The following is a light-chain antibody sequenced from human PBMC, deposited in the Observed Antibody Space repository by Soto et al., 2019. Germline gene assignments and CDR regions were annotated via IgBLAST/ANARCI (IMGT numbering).Light chain of an antibody. V-gene: IGKV1-16*01. Sequence: DIRMTQSPSSVSASVGDRVTITCRASQDISNYLAWFQQKPGKAPKTLIYAASNFQSGVPPRFSGSGGGTDFTLTINGLEPEDFATYFCQQYYRFPLPFGGGTNVEI. CDR2: AAS. J-gene: IGKJ4*01. CDR3: QQYYRFPLP. CDR1: QDISNY.